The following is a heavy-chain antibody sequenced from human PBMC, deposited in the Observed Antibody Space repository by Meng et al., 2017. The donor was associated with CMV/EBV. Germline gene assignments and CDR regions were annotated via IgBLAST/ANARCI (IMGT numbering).Heavy chain of an antibody. CDR3: ARDLGGGATTGNY. CDR2: IKQDGSEK. J-gene: IGHJ4*02. V-gene: IGHV3-7*01. D-gene: IGHD1-26*01. CDR1: GFTFSSYW. Sequence: GESLKISCAASGFTFSSYWMGWVRQAPGKGLERVANIKQDGSEKYYVDSVKGRFTISRDNAKNSLYPQMNSLRAEDTAVYYCARDLGGGATTGNYWGQGTLVTVSS.